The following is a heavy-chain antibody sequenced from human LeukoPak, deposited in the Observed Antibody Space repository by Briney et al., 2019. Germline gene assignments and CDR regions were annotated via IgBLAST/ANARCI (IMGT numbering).Heavy chain of an antibody. V-gene: IGHV3-15*01. J-gene: IGHJ4*02. D-gene: IGHD3-22*01. Sequence: GGSLRLSCAASGFPFSGAWMNWVRQAPGKGLEWVGRIKRKDEGATTGYAAPVKGRFTISRDDSENTLYLQMNSLKLDDTAVYYRTTGYSGYQYDNYWGQGTLVSVSS. CDR2: IKRKDEGATT. CDR1: GFPFSGAW. CDR3: TTGYSGYQYDNY.